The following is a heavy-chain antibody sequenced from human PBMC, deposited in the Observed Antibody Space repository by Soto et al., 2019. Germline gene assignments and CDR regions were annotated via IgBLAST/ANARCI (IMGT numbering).Heavy chain of an antibody. V-gene: IGHV3-48*02. CDR3: ARVFGSGFDY. D-gene: IGHD6-19*01. Sequence: EVQLVESGGGLVQPGGSLRLSCVASGFTFSTESTNWVRQGPGKGVEWVGHFSTSGATRYYADSVKGRFTISRDNAKTSLYLQMDSLRNEDTAVYYCARVFGSGFDYWGQGTLVTVSS. CDR2: FSTSGATR. CDR1: GFTFSTES. J-gene: IGHJ4*02.